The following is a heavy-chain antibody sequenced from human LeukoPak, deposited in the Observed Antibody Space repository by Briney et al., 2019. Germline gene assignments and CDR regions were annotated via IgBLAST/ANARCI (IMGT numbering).Heavy chain of an antibody. CDR1: GFSFGGYA. V-gene: IGHV3-30*09. J-gene: IGHJ4*02. Sequence: GGSLRLSCAASGFSFGGYAIHWVRQAPGKGLEWVAVVSYDGSNTYYADSVKGRFAISRDNSKKTLYLQMSSLRGDDTAVYYCAREVSWYYFDYWGQGILVTVSS. CDR2: VSYDGSNT. CDR3: AREVSWYYFDY. D-gene: IGHD6-13*01.